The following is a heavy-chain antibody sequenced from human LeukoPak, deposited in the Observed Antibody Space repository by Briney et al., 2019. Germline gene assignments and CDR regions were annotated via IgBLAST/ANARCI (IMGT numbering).Heavy chain of an antibody. D-gene: IGHD6-25*01. J-gene: IGHJ5*02. CDR2: VYFRGST. Sequence: PSETLSLTCTVSGGAINSYYWTRIRQPPGKGLEWIGNVYFRGSTNYNPSLKSRVTISVDTSKNQFSLKLSSVTAADTAVYYCAREFSSGPSNWFDPWGQGTLVTVSS. V-gene: IGHV4-59*01. CDR1: GGAINSYY. CDR3: AREFSSGPSNWFDP.